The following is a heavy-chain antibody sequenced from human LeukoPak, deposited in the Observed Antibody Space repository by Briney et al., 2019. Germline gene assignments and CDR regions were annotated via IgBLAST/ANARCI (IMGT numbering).Heavy chain of an antibody. CDR2: IIPILGIA. CDR3: ARTRSSSPRSYYFDY. CDR1: GGTFSSYA. J-gene: IGHJ4*02. Sequence: SVKVSCKSSGGTFSSYAISWVRQAPGQGLEWMGRIIPILGIANYAQKFQGRVTITADKSTSTAYMELSSLRSEDTAVYYCARTRSSSPRSYYFDYWGQGTLVTVSS. D-gene: IGHD6-6*01. V-gene: IGHV1-69*04.